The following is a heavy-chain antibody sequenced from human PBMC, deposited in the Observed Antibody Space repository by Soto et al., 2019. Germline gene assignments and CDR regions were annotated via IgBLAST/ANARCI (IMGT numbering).Heavy chain of an antibody. CDR1: GYPFTTYW. CDR3: SRVQGSQTAFDH. D-gene: IGHD6-6*01. J-gene: IGHJ4*02. V-gene: IGHV5-51*01. CDR2: SYPPDSDT. Sequence: GEALKISCQISGYPFTTYWIGWVRQMPGKGLEWMGKSYPPDSDTRYSPSFQGQVTMSVDKSISTAYLQWSSLKASNTAMYYWSRVQGSQTAFDHWGQGTLVTVSS.